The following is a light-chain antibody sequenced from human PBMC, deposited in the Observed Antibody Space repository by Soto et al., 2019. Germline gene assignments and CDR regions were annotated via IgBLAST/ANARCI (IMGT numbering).Light chain of an antibody. CDR2: EVS. CDR3: ISYRSSGTPFV. J-gene: IGLJ1*01. CDR1: SDDVGGYNY. Sequence: QSALTQPASVSGAPGQSITISCTGTSDDVGGYNYVSWYQHHPGKAHKLMIHEVSIRPSGVSNRFSGSKSGNTASLTISGLQTEDEADYFCISYRSSGTPFVFGTGTKVTVL. V-gene: IGLV2-14*01.